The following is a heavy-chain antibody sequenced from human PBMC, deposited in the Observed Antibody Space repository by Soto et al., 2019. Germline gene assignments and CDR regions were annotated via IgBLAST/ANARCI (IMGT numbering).Heavy chain of an antibody. D-gene: IGHD1-26*01. J-gene: IGHJ4*02. Sequence: DVQLLESGGGLVQPGGSLRLSCAASGFTFSNHAMSWVRQVPGKGLEWVSAISGGGGSTYYADSVKGRFTISRDNSKNTLYLQMNSLRAEATAVYYCAKAINDIVGVLFDFWGQGTLVTVSS. CDR3: AKAINDIVGVLFDF. V-gene: IGHV3-23*01. CDR2: ISGGGGST. CDR1: GFTFSNHA.